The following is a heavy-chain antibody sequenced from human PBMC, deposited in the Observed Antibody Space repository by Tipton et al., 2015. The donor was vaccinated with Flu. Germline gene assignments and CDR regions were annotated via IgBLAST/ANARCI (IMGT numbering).Heavy chain of an antibody. CDR3: AKAGVQWGFWSGYYVSLTGAGYGMDA. CDR2: ISGDGGST. J-gene: IGHJ6*02. D-gene: IGHD3-3*01. Sequence: SLRLSCAASGFTFDDYAMHWVRQAPGKGLEWVSLISGDGGSTYYADSVKGRFTISRDNSKNSLYLQMNSLRTEDTALYYCAKAGVQWGFWSGYYVSLTGAGYGMDAWGQGTTVTVSS. V-gene: IGHV3-43*02. CDR1: GFTFDDYA.